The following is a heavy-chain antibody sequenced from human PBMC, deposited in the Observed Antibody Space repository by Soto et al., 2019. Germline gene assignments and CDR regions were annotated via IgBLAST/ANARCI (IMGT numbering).Heavy chain of an antibody. CDR1: GFTFSSYG. V-gene: IGHV3-30*18. D-gene: IGHD2-2*01. J-gene: IGHJ6*02. CDR3: AKERYCSSTSCPPQDGMDV. Sequence: GGSLRLSCAASGFTFSSYGMHWVRQAPGKGLEWVAVISYDGSNTYYADSVKGRFTISRDNSKNTLYLQMNSLRAEDTAVYYCAKERYCSSTSCPPQDGMDVWGQGTTVTVSS. CDR2: ISYDGSNT.